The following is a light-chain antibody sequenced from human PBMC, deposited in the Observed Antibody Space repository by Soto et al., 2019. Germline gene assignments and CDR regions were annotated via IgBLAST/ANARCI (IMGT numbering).Light chain of an antibody. CDR1: SSDVCGYNY. V-gene: IGLV2-14*01. CDR3: QSYDSSLSGWV. J-gene: IGLJ3*02. Sequence: QSALTQPASVSGSPGQSITISCTGTSSDVCGYNYVSWYQQHPGKAPKLMIYEVSNRPSGVSNRFSGSKSGNTASLTISGLQAEDEADYYCQSYDSSLSGWVFGGGTKVTVL. CDR2: EVS.